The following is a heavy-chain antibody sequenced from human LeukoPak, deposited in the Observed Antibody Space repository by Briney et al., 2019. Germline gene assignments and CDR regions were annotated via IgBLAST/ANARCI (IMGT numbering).Heavy chain of an antibody. V-gene: IGHV3-23*01. CDR1: GFTFSSHA. J-gene: IGHJ6*03. CDR3: AKLGGHPLHNYYVGV. CDR2: ILDSGYST. Sequence: GGSLRLSCAASGFTFSSHAMSWVRQAPGKGLEWVSGILDSGYSTYYANSVKGRFTISRDNSNNTLYLQMSSLRAEDTAVYYCAKLGGHPLHNYYVGVWGKGTTVAVSS. D-gene: IGHD3-16*01.